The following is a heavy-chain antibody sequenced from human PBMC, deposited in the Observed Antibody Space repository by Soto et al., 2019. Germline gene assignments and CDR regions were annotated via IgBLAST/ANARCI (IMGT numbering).Heavy chain of an antibody. V-gene: IGHV3-23*01. J-gene: IGHJ5*02. CDR1: GFTFSSYA. CDR3: AKGKQARPREDWFDP. CDR2: ISGSGGST. D-gene: IGHD6-6*01. Sequence: EVQLLESGGGLVQPGGSLRLSCAASGFTFSSYAMSWVRQAPGKGLEWVSAISGSGGSTYYSDSVKGRFTISRDNAKNSLYLQMNSLRAEDTALYYCAKGKQARPREDWFDPWGQGTLVTVSS.